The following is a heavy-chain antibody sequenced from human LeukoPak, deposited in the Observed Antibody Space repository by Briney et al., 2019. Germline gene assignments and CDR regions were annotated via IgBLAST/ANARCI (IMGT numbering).Heavy chain of an antibody. CDR1: GFTLSICT. Sequence: GGSLRLSCSASGFTLSICTMHWVRQAPGKGLEYVSAISSNGGSTYYADSVKGRLTISRDNSKNTLYLQMSSLRAEDTALYYCVKDLGPYGGGSFPGFHWGQGTLVTVSS. V-gene: IGHV3-64D*09. J-gene: IGHJ4*02. CDR2: ISSNGGST. D-gene: IGHD3-10*01. CDR3: VKDLGPYGGGSFPGFH.